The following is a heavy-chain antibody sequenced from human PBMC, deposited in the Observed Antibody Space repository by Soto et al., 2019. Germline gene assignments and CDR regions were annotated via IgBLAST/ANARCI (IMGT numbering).Heavy chain of an antibody. Sequence: GRSPKLSCAAYGFTFSSDAMSCVLQAPGKGLEWVSAISGSGGSTYYADSVKSRFTISRDNSKNTLYLQMNSLRAEDTAVYYCAKLGGFFSTWYGPYNGLNACGPDNLVTASS. V-gene: IGHV3-23*01. D-gene: IGHD6-13*01. CDR2: ISGSGGST. J-gene: IGHJ5*02. CDR1: GFTFSSDA. CDR3: AKLGGFFSTWYGPYNGLNA.